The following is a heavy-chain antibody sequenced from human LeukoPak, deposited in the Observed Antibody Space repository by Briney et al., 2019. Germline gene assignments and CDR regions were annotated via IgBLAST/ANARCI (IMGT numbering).Heavy chain of an antibody. CDR1: RFTFSSYW. J-gene: IGHJ4*02. CDR2: IKQDGSEK. Sequence: GGSLRLSCAASRFTFSSYWMSWVRQAPGKGLEWVANIKQDGSEKYYVDSVKGRFTISRDNAKNSLYLQMNSLRAEDTAVYYCARVSSSGFDYWGQGTLVTVSS. V-gene: IGHV3-7*01. D-gene: IGHD6-19*01. CDR3: ARVSSSGFDY.